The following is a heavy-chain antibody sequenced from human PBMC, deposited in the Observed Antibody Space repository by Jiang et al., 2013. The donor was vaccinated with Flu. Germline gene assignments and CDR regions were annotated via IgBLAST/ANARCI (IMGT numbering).Heavy chain of an antibody. CDR2: INAGNGNT. J-gene: IGHJ3*02. CDR3: ARGDALDN. V-gene: IGHV1-3*01. CDR1: GYIFTTYA. Sequence: GAEVKKPGASVKVSCKASGYIFTTYAIHWVRQAPGQRLEWMGWINAGNGNTENSQRFQGRVTITRDTSASTAYMELSSLGSEDTSVYYCARGDALDNVGPRDNGHRLF.